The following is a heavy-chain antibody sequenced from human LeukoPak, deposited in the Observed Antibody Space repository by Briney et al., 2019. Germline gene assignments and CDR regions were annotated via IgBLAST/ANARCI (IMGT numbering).Heavy chain of an antibody. CDR2: ISSASNTI. CDR3: ARDGWFGDYNWFDP. Sequence: GGSLRLSCAASGFTFSSYSMNWVRQAPGKGLEWVSYISSASNTIYYADSVKGRFTISRGNAKNSLYLQMNSLRAEDTAMYYCARDGWFGDYNWFDPWGQGTLVTVSS. D-gene: IGHD3-10*01. J-gene: IGHJ5*02. V-gene: IGHV3-48*01. CDR1: GFTFSSYS.